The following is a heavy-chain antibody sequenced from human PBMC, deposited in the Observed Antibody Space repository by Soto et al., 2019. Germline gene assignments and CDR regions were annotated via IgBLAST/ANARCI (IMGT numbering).Heavy chain of an antibody. CDR2: IYSTGGT. Sequence: QLQLQESGPGLVKPSETLSLTCTVSGASISTSTYYWGWVRQPPGKGLEWIASIYSTGGTDYNSSLKSRVTASVDTSKNQFFLKLNSMTAADTAVYYCTQHEPGTTLGHWGQGALVTVSS. J-gene: IGHJ4*02. CDR1: GASISTSTYY. D-gene: IGHD1-7*01. V-gene: IGHV4-39*01. CDR3: TQHEPGTTLGH.